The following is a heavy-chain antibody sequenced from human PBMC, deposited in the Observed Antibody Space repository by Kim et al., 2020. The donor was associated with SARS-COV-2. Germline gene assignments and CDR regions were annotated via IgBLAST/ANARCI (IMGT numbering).Heavy chain of an antibody. CDR3: ARRRAGLDWIDP. V-gene: IGHV4-39*01. CDR1: GDSISSSTYF. J-gene: IGHJ5*02. CDR2: ISYSGTT. D-gene: IGHD6-13*01. Sequence: SETLSLTCTVSGDSISSSTYFWDWIRQPPGKGLEWIGTISYSGTTYFNPFLDSRVTMSVDTSKNQFSLKMYSVTAADTAVFYCARRRAGLDWIDPWGQGTLVTVSS.